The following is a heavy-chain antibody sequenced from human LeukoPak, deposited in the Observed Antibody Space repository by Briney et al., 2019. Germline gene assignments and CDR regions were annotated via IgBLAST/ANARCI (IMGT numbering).Heavy chain of an antibody. Sequence: GASLKISCRVSGYAFASYWIGWVRQVPGKGLEWMGIIYPSDSDTRYSPSFQGQVTISADKSINTAFVQWSSLKASDTAIYYCARRTPEYTNRWYFDLWGRGTLVTVSS. CDR1: GYAFASYW. CDR2: IYPSDSDT. CDR3: ARRTPEYTNRWYFDL. D-gene: IGHD6-6*01. J-gene: IGHJ2*01. V-gene: IGHV5-51*01.